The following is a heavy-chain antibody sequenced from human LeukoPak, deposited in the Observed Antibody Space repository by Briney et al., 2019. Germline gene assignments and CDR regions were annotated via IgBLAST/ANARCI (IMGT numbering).Heavy chain of an antibody. CDR1: GYTFTSYG. CDR2: ISAYNGNT. D-gene: IGHD6-13*01. J-gene: IGHJ4*02. CDR3: ARVEHSSSWFRRPDAYYFDY. Sequence: ASVKVSCKASGYTFTSYGISWVRQAPGQGLEWMGWISAYNGNTNYAQKLQGRVTMTTDTSTSTAYMELRSLRSDDTAVYYCARVEHSSSWFRRPDAYYFDYWGQGTLVTVSS. V-gene: IGHV1-18*01.